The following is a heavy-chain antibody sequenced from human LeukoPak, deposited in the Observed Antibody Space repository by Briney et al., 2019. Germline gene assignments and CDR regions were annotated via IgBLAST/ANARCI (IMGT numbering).Heavy chain of an antibody. CDR2: IKSKTDGGTT. V-gene: IGHV3-15*01. CDR3: TTDIAAAGTDY. J-gene: IGHJ4*02. Sequence: GGSLRLSCAASGFTFSNAWMSWVRQAPGKGLEWVGRIKSKTDGGTTDYAAPVKGRFTVSRDDSKNTLYLQINSLKTEDTAVYYCTTDIAAAGTDYWGQGTLVTVSS. D-gene: IGHD6-13*01. CDR1: GFTFSNAW.